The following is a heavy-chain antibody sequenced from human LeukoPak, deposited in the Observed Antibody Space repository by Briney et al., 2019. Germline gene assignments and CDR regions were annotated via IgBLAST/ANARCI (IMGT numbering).Heavy chain of an antibody. CDR3: AKGCDITCYSWFDP. J-gene: IGHJ5*02. D-gene: IGHD2-21*02. V-gene: IGHV3-23*01. CDR2: ISGSGAGT. CDR1: GFTFSSYS. Sequence: GGSLRLSCAASGFTFSSYSMNWVRQAPGKGLEWVSTISGSGAGTFYADSVKGRFTISRDNSKNTLYLQMNSLRADDTAVYYCAKGCDITCYSWFDPWGQGTLVTVSS.